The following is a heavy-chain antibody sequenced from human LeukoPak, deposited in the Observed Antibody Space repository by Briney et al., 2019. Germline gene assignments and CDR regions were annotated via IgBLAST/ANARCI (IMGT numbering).Heavy chain of an antibody. J-gene: IGHJ4*02. D-gene: IGHD5/OR15-5a*01. CDR1: GFTFNTHT. CDR2: IEKNENNK. Sequence: GRSLRLSCAASGFTFNTHTMHWVRQAPGKGLEWVAVIEKNENNKYYADSVRGRFTIPRDNSKNTLYLQMSSLTAEDTAVYFCVRQSEGLDYWGQGTQVTVSS. V-gene: IGHV3-30-3*01. CDR3: VRQSEGLDY.